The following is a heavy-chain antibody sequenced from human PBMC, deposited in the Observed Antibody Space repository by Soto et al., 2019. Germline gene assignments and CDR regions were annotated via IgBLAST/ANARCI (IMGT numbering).Heavy chain of an antibody. CDR3: ARPSRYYDTSGYYGALYYYGMDV. V-gene: IGHV3-48*02. CDR1: GFTFSDYD. D-gene: IGHD3-22*01. Sequence: GGSLRLSCAASGFTFSDYDMNWVRQAPGKGLEWISYISSSSATTYYADSVKGRFTISRDNAENSLFLQMNTLRDEDTAVYYCARPSRYYDTSGYYGALYYYGMDVWGQGTTVTVSS. J-gene: IGHJ6*02. CDR2: ISSSSATT.